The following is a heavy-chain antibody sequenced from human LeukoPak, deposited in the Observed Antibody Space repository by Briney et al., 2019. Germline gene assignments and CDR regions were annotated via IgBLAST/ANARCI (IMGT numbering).Heavy chain of an antibody. Sequence: GGSLRLSCAASGFTFGSYSMYWVRQAPGKGLEWVSYISSSSNTIYYADSVKGRSTISRDNAKNSLYLQMNSLRAEDTAVYYCARDRGDWLPRDIDYWGQGTLVTVSS. V-gene: IGHV3-48*01. CDR3: ARDRGDWLPRDIDY. CDR2: ISSSSNTI. D-gene: IGHD2-21*02. J-gene: IGHJ4*02. CDR1: GFTFGSYS.